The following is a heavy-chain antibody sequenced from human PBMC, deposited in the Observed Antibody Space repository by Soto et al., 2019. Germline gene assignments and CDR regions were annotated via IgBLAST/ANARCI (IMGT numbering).Heavy chain of an antibody. V-gene: IGHV4-61*08. Sequence: SETLSLTCTVSGGSISSGGYYWNWIRQPPGKGLEWIGFLNYGGRTIYDPSLRSRVTILVDTSKNEFSLKLSSVIAADTAVYYCARWDFYYGMDAWGQGTTVTVSS. CDR3: ARWDFYYGMDA. J-gene: IGHJ6*02. CDR1: GGSISSGGYY. CDR2: LNYGGRT.